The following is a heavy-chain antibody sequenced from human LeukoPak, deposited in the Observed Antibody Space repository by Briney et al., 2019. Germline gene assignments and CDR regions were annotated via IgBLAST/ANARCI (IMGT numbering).Heavy chain of an antibody. J-gene: IGHJ5*02. CDR1: GFTFSSYA. CDR2: ISGSGGST. V-gene: IGHV3-23*01. Sequence: GGSLRLSCAASGFTFSSYAMSWVRQAPGKGLEWVSAISGSGGSTYYADSVKGRFTISRDNSKNTLYLQMNSLRAEDTAVYYCARQGDYDFWSGPPRGLDPWGQGTLVTVSS. CDR3: ARQGDYDFWSGPPRGLDP. D-gene: IGHD3-3*01.